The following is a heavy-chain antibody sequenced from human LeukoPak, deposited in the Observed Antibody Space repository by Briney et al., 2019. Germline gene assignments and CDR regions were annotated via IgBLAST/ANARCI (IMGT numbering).Heavy chain of an antibody. CDR3: ARLYCSSTSCPYYFDY. CDR2: INPSGGST. Sequence: EASVTVSCKASGYTFTSYYMHWVRQAPGQGLEWMGLINPSGGSTSYAQKFQGRVTMTRDTSTSTVYMELSSLRSEDTAVYYCARLYCSSTSCPYYFDYWGQGTLVTVSS. D-gene: IGHD2-2*01. J-gene: IGHJ4*02. V-gene: IGHV1-46*01. CDR1: GYTFTSYY.